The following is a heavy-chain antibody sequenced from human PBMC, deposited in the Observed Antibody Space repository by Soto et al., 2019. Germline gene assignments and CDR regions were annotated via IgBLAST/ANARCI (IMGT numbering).Heavy chain of an antibody. J-gene: IGHJ6*02. V-gene: IGHV1-69*12. D-gene: IGHD2-2*01. CDR1: GGTFSSYA. Sequence: QVQLVQSGAEVKKPGSSVKVSCKASGGTFSSYAISWVRQAPGQGLEWMGGIIPIFGTANYAQKFQVRVTITADESTSTAYMELSSLRSDDTAVYYCARHVPAAGYYYGMDVCGQGTTVTVSS. CDR2: IIPIFGTA. CDR3: ARHVPAAGYYYGMDV.